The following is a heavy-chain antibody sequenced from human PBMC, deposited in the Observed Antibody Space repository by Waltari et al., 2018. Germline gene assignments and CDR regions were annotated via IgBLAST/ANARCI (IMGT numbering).Heavy chain of an antibody. Sequence: QVQLQESGPGLVKPSETLSLTCTVSGGSISSHYWSWIRQPPGRGLEWIGYIYYSGTTNDNPSLSSRVTISVDTSKNQFSLKLSSGTAADTAVYYCARDFGHCSGGSCYRGAFDIWGQGTMVTVSS. D-gene: IGHD2-15*01. J-gene: IGHJ3*02. V-gene: IGHV4-59*11. CDR2: IYYSGTT. CDR1: GGSISSHY. CDR3: ARDFGHCSGGSCYRGAFDI.